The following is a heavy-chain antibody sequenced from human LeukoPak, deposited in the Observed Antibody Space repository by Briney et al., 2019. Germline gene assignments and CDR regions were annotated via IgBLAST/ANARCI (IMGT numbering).Heavy chain of an antibody. V-gene: IGHV3-53*01. J-gene: IGHJ4*02. CDR3: ARSRGLLWFGEFDY. CDR1: GFTVSSNY. Sequence: PGGSLRLSCAASGFTVSSNYMSWVRQAPGKGLEWVSVIYSGGSTYYADSVKGRFTISRDNSKNTLYLQMNSLRAEDTAVYYCARSRGLLWFGEFDYWGQGTLVTVSS. D-gene: IGHD3-10*01. CDR2: IYSGGST.